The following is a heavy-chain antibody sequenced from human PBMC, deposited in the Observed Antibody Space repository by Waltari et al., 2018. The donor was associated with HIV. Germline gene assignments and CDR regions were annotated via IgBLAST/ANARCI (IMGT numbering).Heavy chain of an antibody. J-gene: IGHJ3*02. D-gene: IGHD3-10*01. CDR1: GGSISSGSYY. Sequence: QVQLQESGPGLVKPSQTLSLTCTVSGGSISSGSYYWSWIQQPAGKGLEWIGRIYTSGSTNYNPSLKSRVTISVDTSKNQFSLKLSSVTAADTAVYYCARVAVSGDAFDIWGQGTMVTVSS. V-gene: IGHV4-61*02. CDR2: IYTSGST. CDR3: ARVAVSGDAFDI.